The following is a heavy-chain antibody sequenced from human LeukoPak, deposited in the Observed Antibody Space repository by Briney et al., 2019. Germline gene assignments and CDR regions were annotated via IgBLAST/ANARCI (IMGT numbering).Heavy chain of an antibody. J-gene: IGHJ4*02. CDR2: IYYSGST. CDR1: GGSINSSSYF. D-gene: IGHD1-20*01. Sequence: SETLSLTCTVSGGSINSSSYFWGWIRQPPGKGLEWIGSIYYSGSTYYNPSLKSRVTISVDTSKNQFSLKLSSVTAADTAVYYCARALAGLTGSYYFDYWGQGTLVTVSS. V-gene: IGHV4-39*01. CDR3: ARALAGLTGSYYFDY.